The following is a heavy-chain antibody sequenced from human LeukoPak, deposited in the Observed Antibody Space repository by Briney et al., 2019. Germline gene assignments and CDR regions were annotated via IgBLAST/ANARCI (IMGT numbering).Heavy chain of an antibody. V-gene: IGHV3-53*01. CDR2: IYSGGST. CDR1: GFTVSSNY. D-gene: IGHD3-3*01. J-gene: IGHJ4*02. Sequence: GGSLRLSCAASGFTVSSNYMSWVRQAPGKGLEWVSVIYSGGSTYYADSVKGRFTISRDNSKNTLYLQMNSLRAEDTVVYYCAKRAGTILDYYFDYWGQGTLVTVSS. CDR3: AKRAGTILDYYFDY.